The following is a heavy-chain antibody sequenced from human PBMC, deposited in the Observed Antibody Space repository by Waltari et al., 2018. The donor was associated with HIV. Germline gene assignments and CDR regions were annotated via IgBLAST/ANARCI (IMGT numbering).Heavy chain of an antibody. CDR2: ITSKAKNYAT. CDR1: GFTLSGSS. Sequence: EVQLVESGGGLVQPGASLNLSCAASGFTLSGSSIHWVRQAPGKGLEWVGRITSKAKNYATAYAVSVKGRFLVSRDDSENTAFLQMNSLTTEDTAVYYCTLFGTTDSWGQGTLVTVSS. CDR3: TLFGTTDS. V-gene: IGHV3-73*02. D-gene: IGHD1-7*01. J-gene: IGHJ5*01.